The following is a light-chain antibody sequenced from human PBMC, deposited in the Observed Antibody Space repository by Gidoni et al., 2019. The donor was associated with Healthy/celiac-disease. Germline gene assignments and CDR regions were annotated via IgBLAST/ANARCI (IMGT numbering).Light chain of an antibody. V-gene: IGKV3-20*01. CDR1: QSVSSSY. CDR2: GAS. Sequence: ELVLTHSPGTLSLSPGERATLSCRTSQSVSSSYLAWYQQKPGQAPRLLIYGASSRATGIPDRFSGSGSGTDFTLTISRLEPEDFAVYYCQQYGSSPRTFXQXTKVEIK. J-gene: IGKJ1*01. CDR3: QQYGSSPRT.